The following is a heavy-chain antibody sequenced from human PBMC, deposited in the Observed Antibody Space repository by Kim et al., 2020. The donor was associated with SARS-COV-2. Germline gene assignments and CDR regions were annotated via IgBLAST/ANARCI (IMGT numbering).Heavy chain of an antibody. J-gene: IGHJ4*02. CDR2: ISYDGSNK. Sequence: GGSLRLSCAASGFTFSSYAMHWVRQAPGKGLEWVAVISYDGSNKYYADSVKGRFTISRDNSKNTLYLQMNSLRAEETAVYYCARGDGGYRVYFGYWGQGTRVTVSS. CDR1: GFTFSSYA. CDR3: ARGDGGYRVYFGY. V-gene: IGHV3-30-3*01. D-gene: IGHD5-12*01.